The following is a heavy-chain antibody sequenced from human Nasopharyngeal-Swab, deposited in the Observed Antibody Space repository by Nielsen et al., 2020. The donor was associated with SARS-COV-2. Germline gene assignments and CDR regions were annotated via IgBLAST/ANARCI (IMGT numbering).Heavy chain of an antibody. CDR2: IWYDGSNK. Sequence: GGSLRLSCAASGFTFSSYGMHWVRQAPGKGLEWLAVIWYDGSNKYYADSVKGRFTISRDNSKNTLYLQMDSLRAEDTAVYYCARGSSGLPDYWGQGTLVTVSS. J-gene: IGHJ4*02. D-gene: IGHD3-22*01. CDR1: GFTFSSYG. CDR3: ARGSSGLPDY. V-gene: IGHV3-33*01.